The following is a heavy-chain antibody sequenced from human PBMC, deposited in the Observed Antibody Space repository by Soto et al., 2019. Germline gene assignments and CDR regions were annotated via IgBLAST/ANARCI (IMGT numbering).Heavy chain of an antibody. CDR3: VRDRRWYVLDS. V-gene: IGHV3-7*01. CDR2: IKQDGSEK. Sequence: GGSMGLSCAACGFRFGDYTMHWVRQDPGKGLEWVANIKQDGSEKYYVDSVKGRFTVARDNAKNSLYLQMSSLRAEDTAVYYCVRDRRWYVLDSWGQGTLVT. CDR1: GFRFGDYT. J-gene: IGHJ4*02. D-gene: IGHD6-13*01.